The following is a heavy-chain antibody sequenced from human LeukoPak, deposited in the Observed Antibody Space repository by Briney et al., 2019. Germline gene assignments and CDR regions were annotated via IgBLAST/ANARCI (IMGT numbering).Heavy chain of an antibody. CDR3: ARETTVTGLGYFDY. CDR2: IIPILGIA. D-gene: IGHD4-17*01. CDR1: GGTFSSYA. J-gene: IGHJ4*02. Sequence: SVKVSCKASGGTFSSYAISWVRQAPGQGLEWMGRIIPILGIANYAQKFQGRVTITADKSTSTAYMELSSLRSEDTAVYYCARETTVTGLGYFDYWGQGTLVTVSS. V-gene: IGHV1-69*04.